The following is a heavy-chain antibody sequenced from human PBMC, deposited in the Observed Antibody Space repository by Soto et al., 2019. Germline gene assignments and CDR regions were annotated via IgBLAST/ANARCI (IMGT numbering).Heavy chain of an antibody. CDR2: ITVGTGNT. CDR3: AAGDSSGYYGG. CDR1: GFIFTSSS. D-gene: IGHD3-22*01. Sequence: SVEVSCKXSGFIFTSSSVQWARQARGQRLEWIGWITVGTGNTNYAQKFQERVTITRDMSTSTAYMELSNLRSEDTAIYYCAAGDSSGYYGGWGQGTQVTVSS. V-gene: IGHV1-58*01. J-gene: IGHJ4*02.